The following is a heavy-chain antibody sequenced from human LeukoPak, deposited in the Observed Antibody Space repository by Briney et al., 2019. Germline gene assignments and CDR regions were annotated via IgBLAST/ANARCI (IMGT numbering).Heavy chain of an antibody. V-gene: IGHV3-53*05. D-gene: IGHD1-26*01. CDR2: IYSGGTS. CDR3: AKDLSVVGAHDSFDV. CDR1: GFTVSSNY. J-gene: IGHJ3*01. Sequence: GGSLRLSCTASGFTVSSNYMNWVRQAPGKGLEWVSIIYSGGTSYYTDSVKGRFTISRDNSKNTLYLQMNSLRIEDTAVYYCAKDLSVVGAHDSFDVWGQGTMVTVSS.